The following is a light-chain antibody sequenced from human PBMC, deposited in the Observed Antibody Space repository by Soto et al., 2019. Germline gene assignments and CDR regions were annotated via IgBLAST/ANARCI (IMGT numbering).Light chain of an antibody. J-gene: IGKJ2*01. CDR1: QAINTW. CDR3: QQYDSYPRT. V-gene: IGKV1-5*01. Sequence: DIHMTQSPSTLSASVGDRVTITCRASQAINTWLAWYQRKPGKAPNLLIYDASSLQSGVPSRFSGSGSGTLFTLTINNLQPDALANYYCQQYDSYPRTFGPGTRLEI. CDR2: DAS.